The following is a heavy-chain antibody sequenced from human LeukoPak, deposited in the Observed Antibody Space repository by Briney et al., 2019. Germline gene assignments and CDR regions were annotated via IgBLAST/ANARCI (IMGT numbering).Heavy chain of an antibody. CDR2: INQAGSDN. D-gene: IGHD2-15*01. CDR1: GFTFNNYW. CDR3: ARVGFCSDSSCHAAGWYFDL. V-gene: IGHV3-7*01. Sequence: GGSLRLSCAASGFTFNNYWTSWVRQAPGKGLEWVANINQAGSDNYYLDSVKGRFTISRDNAENSLYLQMNSLRGEDTAVYSCARVGFCSDSSCHAAGWYFDLWGRGTLATVSS. J-gene: IGHJ2*01.